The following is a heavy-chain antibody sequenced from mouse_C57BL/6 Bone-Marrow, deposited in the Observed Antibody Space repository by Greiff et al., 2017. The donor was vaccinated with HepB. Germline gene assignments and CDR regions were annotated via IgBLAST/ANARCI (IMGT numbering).Heavy chain of an antibody. Sequence: EVKLMESGGGLVQSGRSLRLSCATSGFTFSDFYMEWVRQAPGKGLEWIAASRNKANDYTTEYSASVKGRFIVSRDTSQSILYLQMNALRAEDTAIYYCARDAFGNSGMDYWGQGTSVTVSS. D-gene: IGHD2-1*01. J-gene: IGHJ4*01. CDR1: GFTFSDFY. V-gene: IGHV7-1*01. CDR3: ARDAFGNSGMDY. CDR2: SRNKANDYTT.